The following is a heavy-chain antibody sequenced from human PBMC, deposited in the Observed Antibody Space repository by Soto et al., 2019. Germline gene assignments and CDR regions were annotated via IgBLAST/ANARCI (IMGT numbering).Heavy chain of an antibody. J-gene: IGHJ4*02. V-gene: IGHV4-59*01. Sequence: QVQLQESGPGLVKPSETLSLTCTVSGGSISSYYWSWIRQPPGKGLEWIGYIYYSGSTNYNPSLKSRVTISVDTSKNQFSLKLSSVTAADTAVYYCAKTRKFWSGYYLDYWGQGTLVTVSS. CDR1: GGSISSYY. CDR2: IYYSGST. D-gene: IGHD3-3*01. CDR3: AKTRKFWSGYYLDY.